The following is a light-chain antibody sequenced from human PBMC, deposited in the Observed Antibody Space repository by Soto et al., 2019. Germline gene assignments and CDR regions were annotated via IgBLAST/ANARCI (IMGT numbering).Light chain of an antibody. J-gene: IGKJ4*01. CDR3: QQYGSSSALT. CDR2: GAS. Sequence: EIVIKQSPSTLSGSPGERAALSCSASQSVSSNLAWYQQKPGQAPRLLIYGASTRATGIPARFSGSGSGTEFTLTISSLQSEDFAVYYCQQYGSSSALTFGGGAKVDI. V-gene: IGKV3-15*01. CDR1: QSVSSN.